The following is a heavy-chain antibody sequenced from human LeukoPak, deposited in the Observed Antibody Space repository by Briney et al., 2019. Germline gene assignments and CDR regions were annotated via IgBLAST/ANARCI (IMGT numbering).Heavy chain of an antibody. CDR1: GYTFTGYY. V-gene: IGHV1-2*02. Sequence: ASVKVSCKASGYTFTGYYIHWVRQAPGQGLEWMGWINPNSGGTNYAQKFQSRVTMTRDTSISTAYMELSRLRSDDTAVYYCARDLGSPSIWFGELLYGGFYYMDVWGKGTTVTISS. CDR3: ARDLGSPSIWFGELLYGGFYYMDV. J-gene: IGHJ6*03. D-gene: IGHD3-10*01. CDR2: INPNSGGT.